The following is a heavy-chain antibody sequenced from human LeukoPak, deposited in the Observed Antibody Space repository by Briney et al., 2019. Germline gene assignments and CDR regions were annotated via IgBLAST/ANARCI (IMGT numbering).Heavy chain of an antibody. CDR2: IYYSGST. CDR3: ARLARDYYDSSGYHRSGDY. Sequence: SETLSLTCTVSGGSISGYYWSWIRQPPGKGLEWIGYIYYSGSTNYNPSLKSRVTISVDTSKNQFSLKLSSVTAADTAVYYCARLARDYYDSSGYHRSGDYWGQGTLVTVSS. J-gene: IGHJ4*02. D-gene: IGHD3-22*01. V-gene: IGHV4-59*01. CDR1: GGSISGYY.